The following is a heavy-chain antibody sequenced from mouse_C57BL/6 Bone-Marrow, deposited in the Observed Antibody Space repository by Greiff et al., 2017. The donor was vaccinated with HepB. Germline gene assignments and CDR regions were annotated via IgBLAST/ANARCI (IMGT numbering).Heavy chain of an antibody. Sequence: QVQLKQSGAELARPGASVKMSCKASGYTFTSYTMHWVKQRPGQGLEWIGYINPSSGYTKYNQKFKDKATLTADKSSSTAYMQLSSLTSEDSAVYYCAPYYYGSSYLDYWGQGTTLTVSS. J-gene: IGHJ2*01. D-gene: IGHD1-1*01. CDR1: GYTFTSYT. V-gene: IGHV1-4*01. CDR2: INPSSGYT. CDR3: APYYYGSSYLDY.